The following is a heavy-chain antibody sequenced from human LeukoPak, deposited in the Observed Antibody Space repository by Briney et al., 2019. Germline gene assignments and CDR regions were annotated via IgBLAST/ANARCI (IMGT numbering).Heavy chain of an antibody. CDR2: INPNSGGT. V-gene: IGHV1-2*02. Sequence: ASVKVSCKASGYTFTSYGISWVRQAPGQGLEWMGWINPNSGGTNYAQKFQGRVTMTRDTSISTAYMELSRLRSDDTAVYYCARVIVGATTFGYWGQGTLVTVSS. D-gene: IGHD1-26*01. CDR1: GYTFTSYG. J-gene: IGHJ4*02. CDR3: ARVIVGATTFGY.